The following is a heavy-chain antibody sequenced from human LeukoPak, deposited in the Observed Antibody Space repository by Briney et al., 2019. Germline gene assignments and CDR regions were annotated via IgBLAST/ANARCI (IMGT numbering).Heavy chain of an antibody. J-gene: IGHJ4*02. CDR2: ISSSISYI. Sequence: GGSLRLSCAAPSFTFSSYSMNWVRQAPGKGLEWVSSISSSISYIYYADSVKGRFTISRDNAKNSLYLQMSSLRAEDTAVYYCARARARIAVPGTGSSFDYWGQGTLVTVSS. D-gene: IGHD6-13*01. V-gene: IGHV3-21*01. CDR1: SFTFSSYS. CDR3: ARARARIAVPGTGSSFDY.